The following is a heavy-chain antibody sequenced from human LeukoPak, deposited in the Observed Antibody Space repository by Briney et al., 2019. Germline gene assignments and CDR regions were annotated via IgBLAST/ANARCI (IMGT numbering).Heavy chain of an antibody. CDR3: ARGRDWGSHGDY. D-gene: IGHD7-27*01. V-gene: IGHV1-8*03. Sequence: ASVKVSCKASNSTFSGMSWVRQAPGQGLEGMGWIGAYSGNTGYAQKFQGRVTITRNTSISTAYMELSSLRSEDTAVYYCARGRDWGSHGDYWGQGTLVTVSS. J-gene: IGHJ4*02. CDR2: IGAYSGNT. CDR1: NSTFSG.